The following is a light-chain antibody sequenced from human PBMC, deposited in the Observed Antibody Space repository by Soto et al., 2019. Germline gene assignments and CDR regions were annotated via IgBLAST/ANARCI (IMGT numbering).Light chain of an antibody. V-gene: IGLV2-11*01. CDR3: CSYAGSYTYV. Sequence: QSALTQPRSVSGSPGQSVTISYTGTSSDVGGYNYVSWYQQHPGKAPKLMIYDVSKRPSGVPDRFSGSKSGNTASLTISGLQAEDEAGYYCCSYAGSYTYVFGTGTKVTVL. CDR2: DVS. CDR1: SSDVGGYNY. J-gene: IGLJ1*01.